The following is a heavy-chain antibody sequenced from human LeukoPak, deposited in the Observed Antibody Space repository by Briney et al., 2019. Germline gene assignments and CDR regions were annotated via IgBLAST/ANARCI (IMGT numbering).Heavy chain of an antibody. CDR3: AKRLGGSGFDY. V-gene: IGHV3-23*01. CDR2: IGTSGGTT. J-gene: IGHJ4*02. Sequence: GGSLRLSCAAFGFAFSTYVMSWVRQAPGKGLDWVSAIGTSGGTTYYADSVKGRFTISRDNSKDTLYLQMNSLRAEDTAVYYCAKRLGGSGFDYWGQGTLVTVSS. CDR1: GFAFSTYV. D-gene: IGHD3-16*01.